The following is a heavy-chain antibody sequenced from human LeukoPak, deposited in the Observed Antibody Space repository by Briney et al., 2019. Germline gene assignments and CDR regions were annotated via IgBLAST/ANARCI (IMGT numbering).Heavy chain of an antibody. CDR2: ISGSGGST. J-gene: IGHJ4*02. D-gene: IGHD5-24*01. Sequence: GGSLRLSCAGSGFTFSSYAMSWFRQAPGKGLEWVSVISGSGGSTYYADSVKGRFTISRDNSKNTLYLQMNSLRAEATAVYYCAKARWLPHRGDYFDYWGQGTLVTVSS. CDR3: AKARWLPHRGDYFDY. V-gene: IGHV3-23*01. CDR1: GFTFSSYA.